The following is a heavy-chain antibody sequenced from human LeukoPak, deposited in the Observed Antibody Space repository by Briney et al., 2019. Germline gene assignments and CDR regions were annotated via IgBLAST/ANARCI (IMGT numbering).Heavy chain of an antibody. J-gene: IGHJ4*02. CDR3: AAFVGRWGDSDY. V-gene: IGHV1-18*01. Sequence: ASVKVSCKASSYTFTNYAISWVRQAPGQGLEWMGWISAYNGNTNYAQKLQGRVTMTTDTSTSTAYMELRSLRSDDTAMYYCAAFVGRWGDSDYWGQGTLVTVSS. D-gene: IGHD3-3*02. CDR2: ISAYNGNT. CDR1: SYTFTNYA.